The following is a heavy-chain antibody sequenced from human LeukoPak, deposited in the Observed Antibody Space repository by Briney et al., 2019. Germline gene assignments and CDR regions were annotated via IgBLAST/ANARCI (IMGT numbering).Heavy chain of an antibody. CDR1: GFTFSNYW. D-gene: IGHD4-17*01. CDR3: AKGGATVMDY. V-gene: IGHV3-74*01. Sequence: PGGSLGLSCAASGFTFSNYWMHWVRQAPGKGLVWVSRINSDGSSTTSADSVKGRFTISRDNAKNTLYLQMNSLRAEDTAVYYCAKGGATVMDYWGQGTLVTVSS. CDR2: INSDGSST. J-gene: IGHJ4*02.